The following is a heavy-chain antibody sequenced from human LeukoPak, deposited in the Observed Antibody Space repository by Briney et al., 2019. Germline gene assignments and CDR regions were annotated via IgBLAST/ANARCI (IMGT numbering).Heavy chain of an antibody. Sequence: SETLSLTCTVSGGSISSSSYYWGWIRQPPGKGLEWIGSIYYSGSTYYNPSLKSRVTISVDTSENQFSLKLSSVTAADTAVYYCARYGSGSRLGIFDYWGQGTLVTVSS. CDR3: ARYGSGSRLGIFDY. D-gene: IGHD3-10*01. CDR1: GGSISSSSYY. J-gene: IGHJ4*02. V-gene: IGHV4-39*01. CDR2: IYYSGST.